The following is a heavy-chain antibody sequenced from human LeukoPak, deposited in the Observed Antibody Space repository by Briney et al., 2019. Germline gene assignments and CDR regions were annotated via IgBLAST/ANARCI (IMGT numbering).Heavy chain of an antibody. J-gene: IGHJ5*02. CDR2: TNPNSGNT. Sequence: ASVKVSCKASGYTFTSYDINWVRQATGQGLEWMGWTNPNSGNTDYAQKFQGRVTMTRNTSISTAYMELSSLRSEDTAVYYCARGSRFNWFDPWGQGALVTVSS. V-gene: IGHV1-8*01. CDR1: GYTFTSYD. CDR3: ARGSRFNWFDP.